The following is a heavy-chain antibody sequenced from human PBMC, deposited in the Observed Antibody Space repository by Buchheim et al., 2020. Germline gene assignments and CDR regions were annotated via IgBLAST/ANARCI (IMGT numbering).Heavy chain of an antibody. CDR1: GFTFSNYH. V-gene: IGHV3-21*02. D-gene: IGHD1-7*01. Sequence: EMQLVESGGGLVKPGGSLRLSCAASGFTFSNYHMNWVRQAPGKGLEWISAIGSSSTNTYYADSVKGRFPISRDNAKNSLYLQMNSLRVEDAAVYYCARGRMGTTGGDYWGQGTL. J-gene: IGHJ4*02. CDR3: ARGRMGTTGGDY. CDR2: IGSSSTNT.